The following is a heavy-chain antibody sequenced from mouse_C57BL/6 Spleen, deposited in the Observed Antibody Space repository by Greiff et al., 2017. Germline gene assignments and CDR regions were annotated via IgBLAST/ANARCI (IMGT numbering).Heavy chain of an antibody. CDR2: IDPEDGDA. J-gene: IGHJ3*01. Sequence: VQLQQSGAELVRPGASVKLSCTASGFNIKDYYMHWVKQRPEQGLEWIGRIDPEDGDAEYAPKFQGKATMTADTSSNTAYLQLSSLTSADTAVYYCTTAIITTPAYWGQGTLVTVSA. V-gene: IGHV14-1*01. CDR3: TTAIITTPAY. D-gene: IGHD1-1*01. CDR1: GFNIKDYY.